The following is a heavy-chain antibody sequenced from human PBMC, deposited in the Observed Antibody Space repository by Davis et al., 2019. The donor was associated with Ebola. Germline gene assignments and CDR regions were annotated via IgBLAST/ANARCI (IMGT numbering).Heavy chain of an antibody. V-gene: IGHV4-38-2*02. CDR3: AKWSMDAFDI. Sequence: PSETLSLTCTVSGYSISSGYYWGWIRQPPGKGLEWIGSIYHSGSTYYNPSLKSRLTMSVGTTKNEFSLKLRSVTAADTAVYYCAKWSMDAFDIWGQGTMVTVSS. D-gene: IGHD2-8*01. CDR2: IYHSGST. CDR1: GYSISSGYY. J-gene: IGHJ3*02.